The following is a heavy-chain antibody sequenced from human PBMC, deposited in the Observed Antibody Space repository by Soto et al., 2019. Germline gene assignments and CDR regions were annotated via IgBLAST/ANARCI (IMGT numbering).Heavy chain of an antibody. Sequence: PGGSLRLSCAASGFTFSSYSMNWVRQAPGKGLEWVSSISSSSSYIYYADSVKGRFTISRDNAKNSLYLQMNSLRAEDTAVYYCARAKVGVAATFRYYYYGMDVWGQGTTVTVS. D-gene: IGHD2-15*01. V-gene: IGHV3-21*01. CDR3: ARAKVGVAATFRYYYYGMDV. CDR2: ISSSSSYI. J-gene: IGHJ6*02. CDR1: GFTFSSYS.